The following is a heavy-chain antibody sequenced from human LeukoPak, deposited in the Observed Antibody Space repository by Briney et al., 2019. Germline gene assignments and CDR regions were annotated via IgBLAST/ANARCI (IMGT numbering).Heavy chain of an antibody. CDR1: GFTFDDYA. J-gene: IGHJ6*03. D-gene: IGHD2-8*01. V-gene: IGHV3-9*01. Sequence: HPGRSLTLSCVGSGFTFDDYAMQWVRQAPGKGREWVSGISWNSGSRDYGDSVKGRFTISRDNAENSLYLHMNSLRVEDTALYYCAKGGAYAINGPPYYMDVWGKGTTVTVSS. CDR2: ISWNSGSR. CDR3: AKGGAYAINGPPYYMDV.